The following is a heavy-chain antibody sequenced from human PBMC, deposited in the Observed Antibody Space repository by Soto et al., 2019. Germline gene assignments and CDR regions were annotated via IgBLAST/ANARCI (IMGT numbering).Heavy chain of an antibody. CDR1: GGSISSGGYY. D-gene: IGHD6-19*01. Sequence: SETLSLTCTVSGGSISSGGYYWSWIRQHPGKGLEWIGYIYYSGSTYYNPSLKSRVTISVDTSKNQFSLKLSSVTAADTAVYYCARGLGVWHSSGWYYFDYRGQGTLVTVSS. CDR2: IYYSGST. CDR3: ARGLGVWHSSGWYYFDY. J-gene: IGHJ4*02. V-gene: IGHV4-31*03.